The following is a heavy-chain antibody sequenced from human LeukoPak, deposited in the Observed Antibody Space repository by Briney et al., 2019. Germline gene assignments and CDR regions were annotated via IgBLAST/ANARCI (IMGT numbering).Heavy chain of an antibody. CDR2: INHSGST. CDR3: ARAIGWIVSSMGLGNYYYYYGMDV. Sequence: SETLSLTCAVYGGSFSGYYWSWIRQPPGKGLEWIGEINHSGSTNYNPSLKSRVTTSVDTSKNQFSLKLGSVTAADTAVYYCARAIGWIVSSMGLGNYYYYYGMDVWGQGTTVTVSS. V-gene: IGHV4-34*01. D-gene: IGHD6-13*01. CDR1: GGSFSGYY. J-gene: IGHJ6*02.